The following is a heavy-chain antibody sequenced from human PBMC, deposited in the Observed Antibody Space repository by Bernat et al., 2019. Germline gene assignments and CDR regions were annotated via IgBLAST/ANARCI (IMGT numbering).Heavy chain of an antibody. CDR1: GFTFSSYS. D-gene: IGHD2-15*01. CDR2: IISSSIYI. V-gene: IGHV3-21*01. Sequence: EVQLVESGGGLVKPGGSLRLSCAASGFTFSSYSMNWVRQAPGKGLEWVSSIISSSIYIYYADSVKGRFTISRDNAKNSLYLQMNSLRAEDTAVYYCAREDIVVVVAATRDYYYYGMDVWGQGTTVTVSS. CDR3: AREDIVVVVAATRDYYYYGMDV. J-gene: IGHJ6*02.